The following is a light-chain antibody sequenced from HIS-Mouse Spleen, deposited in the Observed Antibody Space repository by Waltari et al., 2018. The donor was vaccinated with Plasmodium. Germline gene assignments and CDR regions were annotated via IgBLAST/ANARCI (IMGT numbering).Light chain of an antibody. V-gene: IGKV1-5*03. CDR1: QSIISR. Sequence: DIQMTESPSTLSASVGDRVTSTCQASQSIISRVAWYKQKPGKAPKLLIYKASSLESGVPSRFSGSGSGTEFTLTISSLQPDDFATYYCQQYNSYSWTFGQGTKVEIK. CDR2: KAS. CDR3: QQYNSYSWT. J-gene: IGKJ1*01.